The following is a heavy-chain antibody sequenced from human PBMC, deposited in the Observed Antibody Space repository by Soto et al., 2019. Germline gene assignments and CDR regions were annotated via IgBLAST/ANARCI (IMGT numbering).Heavy chain of an antibody. Sequence: SETLSLTCAVSGSSISRGYFWGWIRQHPGKGLEWIGSIYYSGSTYYNPSLKSRVTISVDTSKNQFSLRLGSVSDADTTVYYCARLWFGEFDAFDIWGQGRVV. D-gene: IGHD3-10*01. CDR2: IYYSGST. CDR1: GSSISRGYF. J-gene: IGHJ3*02. V-gene: IGHV4-38-2*01. CDR3: ARLWFGEFDAFDI.